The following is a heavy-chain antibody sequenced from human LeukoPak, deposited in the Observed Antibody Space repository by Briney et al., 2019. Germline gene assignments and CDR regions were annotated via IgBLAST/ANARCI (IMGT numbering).Heavy chain of an antibody. D-gene: IGHD5-18*01. CDR2: IYSGGSK. J-gene: IGHJ4*02. V-gene: IGHV3-66*04. Sequence: GGFLRLSCAASGFTVSSNYMSWVRQAPGKGLEWVSVIYSGGSKYYADSVKGRFTISRDDSKNTLHLQMNSLRAEDTAVYYCARHSGYSYGPNEYYFDYWGQGTLVTVSS. CDR3: ARHSGYSYGPNEYYFDY. CDR1: GFTVSSNY.